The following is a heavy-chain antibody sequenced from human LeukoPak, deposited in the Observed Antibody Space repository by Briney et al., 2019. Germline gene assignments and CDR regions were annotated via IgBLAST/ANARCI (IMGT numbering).Heavy chain of an antibody. CDR2: INPSGGST. J-gene: IGHJ4*02. CDR1: GYTFTSYY. Sequence: ASVKVSCKASGYTFTSYYMHWVRQAPGQGLEWMGIINPSGGSTSYAQKFQGRVTMTRDMSTSTVYMELSSLRSEDTAVYYCARDPSSDYYYDSSGLDYWGQGTLVPSPQ. V-gene: IGHV1-46*01. D-gene: IGHD3-22*01. CDR3: ARDPSSDYYYDSSGLDY.